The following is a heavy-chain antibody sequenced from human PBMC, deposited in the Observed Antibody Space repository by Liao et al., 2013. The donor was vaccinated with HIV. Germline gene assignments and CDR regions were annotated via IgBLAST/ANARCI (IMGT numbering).Heavy chain of an antibody. CDR1: GGSMSDYY. D-gene: IGHD2-2*01. J-gene: IGHJ4*02. V-gene: IGHV4-4*07. CDR3: ARERVVVPAWFHFDL. CDR2: IYSSGST. Sequence: QVHLQESGPGLVKPSETLSLTCTVAGGSMSDYYWSWIRQSAGKGLEWIGRIYSSGSTNYNPSLKSRVTMSVDTSKNHFSLKLSSVTAADTAVYYCARERVVVPAWFHFDLWGQGILVTVSS.